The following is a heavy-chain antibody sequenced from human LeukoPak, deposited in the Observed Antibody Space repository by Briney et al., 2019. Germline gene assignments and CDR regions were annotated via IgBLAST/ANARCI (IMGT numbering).Heavy chain of an antibody. J-gene: IGHJ3*02. CDR2: ISSSSSYI. Sequence: PGGSLRLSCAASGFTFSSYRMNWVRQAPGKGLEWVSSISSSSSYIYYADSVKGRFTISRDNAKNSLYLQMNSLRAEDTAVYYCARDSSSSRDAFDIWGQGTMVTVSS. CDR1: GFTFSSYR. V-gene: IGHV3-21*01. CDR3: ARDSSSSRDAFDI. D-gene: IGHD6-13*01.